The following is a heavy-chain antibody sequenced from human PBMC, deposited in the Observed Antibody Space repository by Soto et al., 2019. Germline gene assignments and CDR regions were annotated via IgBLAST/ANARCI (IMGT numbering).Heavy chain of an antibody. D-gene: IGHD1-26*01. V-gene: IGHV3-30*03. CDR1: GLTFRNHA. Sequence: QVQLVESGGGVVQPGRSLRLSCAASGLTFRNHAMHWVRQAPGKGLEWVALSSYDGSYEYYADSVKGRFTISRDDSKNTLDLQMNSLRDEDTAVYYCARDREHQLIRGWFDPWGQGTLVTVSP. J-gene: IGHJ5*02. CDR2: SSYDGSYE. CDR3: ARDREHQLIRGWFDP.